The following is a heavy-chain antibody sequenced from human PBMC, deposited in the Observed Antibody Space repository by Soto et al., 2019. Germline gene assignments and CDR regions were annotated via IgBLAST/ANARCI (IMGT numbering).Heavy chain of an antibody. CDR3: ARANFDWLLDY. J-gene: IGHJ4*02. V-gene: IGHV4-59*01. Sequence: SETLSLTCTVSGGSISSYYWSWIRQPPGKGLEWIGYIYYSGSTNYNPSLKSRVTISVDTSKNQFSLKLSSVTAADTAVYYCARANFDWLLDYWGQGTLVTVSS. D-gene: IGHD3-9*01. CDR1: GGSISSYY. CDR2: IYYSGST.